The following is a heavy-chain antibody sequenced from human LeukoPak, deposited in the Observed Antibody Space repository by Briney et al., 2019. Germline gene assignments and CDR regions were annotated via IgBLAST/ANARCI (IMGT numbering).Heavy chain of an antibody. J-gene: IGHJ3*02. V-gene: IGHV4-39*01. CDR1: GGSISSSSYY. CDR3: ASVNLMITFGGVIALDAFDI. CDR2: LYYSGST. Sequence: SETLSLTCTVSGGSISSSSYYWGWIRQPPGKGLEWIGSLYYSGSTYYNPSLKSRVTISVDTSKNQFSLKLSSVTAADTAVYYCASVNLMITFGGVIALDAFDIWGQGTMVTVSS. D-gene: IGHD3-16*02.